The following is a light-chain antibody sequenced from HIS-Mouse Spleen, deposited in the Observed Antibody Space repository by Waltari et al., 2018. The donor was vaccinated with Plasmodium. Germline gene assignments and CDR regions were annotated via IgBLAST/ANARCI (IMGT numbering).Light chain of an antibody. CDR3: QQYNSWSFT. CDR2: GAS. J-gene: IGKJ3*01. Sequence: DIVVTQSTATLSVYPGERDNLSCRASQRVRSYLAWYQQKPGQAPRLLIYGASTRATGIPARFSGSGSGTEFTLTISSLQSEDFAVYYCQQYNSWSFTFGPGTKVDIK. CDR1: QRVRSY. V-gene: IGKV3-15*01.